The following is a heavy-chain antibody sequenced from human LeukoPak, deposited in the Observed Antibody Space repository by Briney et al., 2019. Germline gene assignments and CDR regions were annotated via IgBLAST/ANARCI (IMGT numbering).Heavy chain of an antibody. Sequence: GGSLRLSCAASGFTVSTNYMSWVRQAPGKRLEWVSIIYNDGSTYYADSVEGRFTISRDNSKNTLYFQMNSLRVEDTAVYYCAKGLTGTTFTWGQGTLVTVSS. CDR1: GFTVSTNY. V-gene: IGHV3-66*02. D-gene: IGHD1-7*01. J-gene: IGHJ5*02. CDR3: AKGLTGTTFT. CDR2: IYNDGST.